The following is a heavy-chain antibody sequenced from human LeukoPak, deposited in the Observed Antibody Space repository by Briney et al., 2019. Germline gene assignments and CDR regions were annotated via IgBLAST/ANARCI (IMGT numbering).Heavy chain of an antibody. V-gene: IGHV3-7*01. J-gene: IGHJ4*02. CDR1: GFTFSTYY. CDR2: IKQDGSQK. Sequence: GGSLRLSCAAFGFTFSTYYMTWVRQAPGKGLEWVANIKQDGSQKYYVDSVQGRFTISRDNAKNSLYLQMNSLRAEDTAVYYCAAQRAVGFDYWGQGTLVTVSS. D-gene: IGHD6-19*01. CDR3: AAQRAVGFDY.